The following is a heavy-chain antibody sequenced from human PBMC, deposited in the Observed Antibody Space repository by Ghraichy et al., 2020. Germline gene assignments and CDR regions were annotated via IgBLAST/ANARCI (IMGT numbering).Heavy chain of an antibody. CDR2: IYYSGST. Sequence: SETLSLTCTVSGGSISSYYWSWIRQPPGKGLEWIGYIYYSGSTNYNPSLKSRVTISVDTSKNQFSLKLSSVTAADTAVYYCARALHRGVDFWSGSMGQHFDYWGQGTLVTVSS. J-gene: IGHJ4*02. CDR1: GGSISSYY. D-gene: IGHD3-3*01. V-gene: IGHV4-59*01. CDR3: ARALHRGVDFWSGSMGQHFDY.